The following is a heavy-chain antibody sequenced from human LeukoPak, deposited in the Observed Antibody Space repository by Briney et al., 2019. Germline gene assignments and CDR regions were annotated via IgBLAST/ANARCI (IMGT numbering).Heavy chain of an antibody. J-gene: IGHJ4*02. V-gene: IGHV4-34*01. CDR2: INHSGST. Sequence: SETLSLTCAVYGGSFSGYYWSWIRQPPGKGLEWIGEINHSGSTNYNTSLKSRATISVDTSKNQFSLKLSSVTAADTAVYYCARGRVVVVVAATAYFDYWGQGTLVTVSS. D-gene: IGHD2-15*01. CDR1: GGSFSGYY. CDR3: ARGRVVVVVAATAYFDY.